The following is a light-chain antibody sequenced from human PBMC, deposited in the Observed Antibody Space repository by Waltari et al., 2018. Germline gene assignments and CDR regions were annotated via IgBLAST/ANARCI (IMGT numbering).Light chain of an antibody. J-gene: IGLJ3*02. Sequence: SALTQPRSVSGSPGQSATIPCTGTTNDLGSYNYVSWYQQHPGKAPKLIILDVTQRPSGVPDRLSGSKSGNTASLTISGLRAEDEAEYYCCSYAGSYTWVFGGGTKLTVV. CDR1: TNDLGSYNY. CDR3: CSYAGSYTWV. CDR2: DVT. V-gene: IGLV2-11*01.